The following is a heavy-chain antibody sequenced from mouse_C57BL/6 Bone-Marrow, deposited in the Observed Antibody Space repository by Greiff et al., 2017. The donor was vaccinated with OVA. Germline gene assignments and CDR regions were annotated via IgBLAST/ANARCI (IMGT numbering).Heavy chain of an antibody. CDR2: IDPSDSYT. D-gene: IGHD1-1*01. CDR3: ARRDLLPAWFAY. V-gene: IGHV1-50*01. Sequence: VQLQQPGAELVKPGASVKLSCKASGYTFTSYWMQWVKQRPGQGLEWIGEIDPSDSYTNYNQKFKGKATLTVDTSSSTAYMQLSSLTSEDSAVYYCARRDLLPAWFAYWGQGTLVTVSA. CDR1: GYTFTSYW. J-gene: IGHJ3*01.